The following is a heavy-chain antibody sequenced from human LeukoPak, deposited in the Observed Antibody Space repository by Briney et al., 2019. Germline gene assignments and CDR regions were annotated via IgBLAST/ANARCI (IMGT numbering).Heavy chain of an antibody. J-gene: IGHJ4*02. CDR3: ASPMGGCSSTSCYFDY. V-gene: IGHV5-51*01. CDR1: GYSFTGYW. CDR2: IYPGDSDT. Sequence: GESLKISCKGSGYSFTGYWIGWVRQMPGKGLEWMGIIYPGDSDTRYSPSFQGQVTISADKSISTAYLQWSSLKASDTAMYYCASPMGGCSSTSCYFDYWGQGTLVTVSS. D-gene: IGHD2-2*01.